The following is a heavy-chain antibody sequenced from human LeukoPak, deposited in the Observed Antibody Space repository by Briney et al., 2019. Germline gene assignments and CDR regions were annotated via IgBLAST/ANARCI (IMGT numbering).Heavy chain of an antibody. D-gene: IGHD2-2*01. CDR2: TYYRSTWYN. CDR3: ARRLTQYDCFDP. Sequence: SQTLSLTCAISGDSVSSNSVTWNWIRQSPSRGLEWLGRTYYRSTWYNDYAVSVRGRITVNPDTSKNQFSLHLNSVTLEDTAVYYCARRLTQYDCFDPWGQGILVTVSS. J-gene: IGHJ5*02. V-gene: IGHV6-1*01. CDR1: GDSVSSNSVT.